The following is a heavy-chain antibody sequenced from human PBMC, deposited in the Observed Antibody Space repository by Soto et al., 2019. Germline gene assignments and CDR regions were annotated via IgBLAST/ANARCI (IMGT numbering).Heavy chain of an antibody. CDR2: VYYSGSP. V-gene: IGHV4-59*01. CDR1: GDSMSTDY. D-gene: IGHD1-26*01. J-gene: IGHJ4*02. CDR3: ARGLATMYFDF. Sequence: SETLSLTSTVSGDSMSTDYWTWIRQPPGKGLEWIGYVYYSGSPNYNPSLKSRFTISIDTSKNQFSLRLDSVNAADTAVYYCARGLATMYFDFWSQGTLVTVSS.